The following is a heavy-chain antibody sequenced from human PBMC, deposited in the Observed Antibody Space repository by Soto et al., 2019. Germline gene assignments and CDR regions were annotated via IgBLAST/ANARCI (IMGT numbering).Heavy chain of an antibody. Sequence: SETLSLTCTVSGASITSYYWSWIRQPPGKGLEWIGYIYYSGSTNYNPSLKSRVTISVDTSKNQFSLKLSSVTAADTAVYYCARDNGREQYYDSSGYWYYFDYWGQGTLVTVSS. D-gene: IGHD3-22*01. CDR2: IYYSGST. CDR3: ARDNGREQYYDSSGYWYYFDY. CDR1: GASITSYY. V-gene: IGHV4-59*01. J-gene: IGHJ4*02.